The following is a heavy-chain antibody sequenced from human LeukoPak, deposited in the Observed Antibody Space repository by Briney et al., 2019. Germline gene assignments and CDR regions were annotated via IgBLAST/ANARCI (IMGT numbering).Heavy chain of an antibody. J-gene: IGHJ4*02. CDR1: GFTFSSYG. V-gene: IGHV3-30*03. CDR3: ARSPRSGWYWDY. D-gene: IGHD6-19*01. CDR2: ISYDGSNK. Sequence: GGSLRLSCAASGFTFSSYGMHWVRQAPGKGLEWVAIISYDGSNKYYAGSVKGRFTISRDNSKNTLYLQMSSLRAEDTAVYYCARSPRSGWYWDYWGQGTLVTVSS.